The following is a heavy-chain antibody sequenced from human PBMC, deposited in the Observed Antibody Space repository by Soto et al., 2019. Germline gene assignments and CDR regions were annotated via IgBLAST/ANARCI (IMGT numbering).Heavy chain of an antibody. CDR1: GFTFSDYY. J-gene: IGHJ6*02. CDR2: ISSSSSYT. V-gene: IGHV3-11*06. Sequence: QVQLVESGGGLVKPGGSLRLSCAASGFTFSDYYMSWIRQAPGKGLEWVSYISSSSSYTNYADSVKGRFTISRDNAKNSLYLQMNSLRAEDTAVYYCARDILWFGENYYYYGMDVWDQGTTVTVSS. D-gene: IGHD3-10*01. CDR3: ARDILWFGENYYYYGMDV.